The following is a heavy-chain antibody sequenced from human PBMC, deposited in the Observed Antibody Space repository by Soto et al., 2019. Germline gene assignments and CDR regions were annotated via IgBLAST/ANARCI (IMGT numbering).Heavy chain of an antibody. D-gene: IGHD1-7*01. CDR2: SSATGAGT. CDR3: ANDRRAGGNYGFYSDF. J-gene: IGHJ4*02. Sequence: EVQLLESGGGLVQPGGSLRLSCAASGFTFSSYGMTWVRQDPGKGLEWVSFSSATGAGTYYADSVKGRFTISRDNSKNTLYLQMTTLRADDTAVYYCANDRRAGGNYGFYSDFWGQGALVIVSS. CDR1: GFTFSSYG. V-gene: IGHV3-23*01.